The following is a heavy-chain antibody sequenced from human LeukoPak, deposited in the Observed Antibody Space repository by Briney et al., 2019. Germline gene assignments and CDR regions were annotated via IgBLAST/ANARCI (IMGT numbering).Heavy chain of an antibody. Sequence: SETLSLTCTVSGGSISSYYWGWIRQPPGKGLEWIGYIYYSGSTNYNPSLKSRVTISVDTSKNQFSLKLSSVTAADTAVYYCARDRGVVGATGFDYWGQGTLVTVSS. J-gene: IGHJ4*02. V-gene: IGHV4-59*01. CDR1: GGSISSYY. CDR3: ARDRGVVGATGFDY. D-gene: IGHD1-26*01. CDR2: IYYSGST.